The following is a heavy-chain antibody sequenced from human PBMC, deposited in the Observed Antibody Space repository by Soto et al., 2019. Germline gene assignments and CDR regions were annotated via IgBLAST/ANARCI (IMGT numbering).Heavy chain of an antibody. D-gene: IGHD6-19*01. Sequence: ASVKVSCKASGYTFTSYGISWVRQAPGQGLEWMGWISAYNGNTNYAQKLQGRVTMTTDTSTSTAYMELRSLRSDDTAVYYCARDQPELRQWLVPGYWGQGTLVTVSS. CDR1: GYTFTSYG. CDR2: ISAYNGNT. V-gene: IGHV1-18*01. CDR3: ARDQPELRQWLVPGY. J-gene: IGHJ4*02.